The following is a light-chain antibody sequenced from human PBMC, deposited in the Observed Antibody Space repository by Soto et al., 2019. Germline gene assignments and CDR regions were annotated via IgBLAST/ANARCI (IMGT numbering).Light chain of an antibody. Sequence: QSALTQPASVSGSPGQSITISCTGTSSDVGTYNYVSWYQQHPGKAPKLIIYDVSNRPSGVSNRFSGSKSGNTASLTISGLQSEDEADYYCSLYTSSSTLYVFATGTKVTVL. J-gene: IGLJ1*01. V-gene: IGLV2-14*01. CDR2: DVS. CDR1: SSDVGTYNY. CDR3: SLYTSSSTLYV.